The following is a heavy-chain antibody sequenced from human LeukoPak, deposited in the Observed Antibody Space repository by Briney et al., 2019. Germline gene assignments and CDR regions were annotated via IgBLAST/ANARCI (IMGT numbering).Heavy chain of an antibody. CDR3: ARDFATWYFDY. CDR1: GYTFSSYH. D-gene: IGHD2-15*01. CDR2: INTYDGNT. V-gene: IGHV1-18*01. Sequence: GASVKVSCKASGYTFSSYHVSWVRQAPGQGLEWMGWINTYDGNTNYAQNFQGRAAMTTDTSTSTAYMELRSLRSDDTAVYYCARDFATWYFDYWGQGTLVTVSS. J-gene: IGHJ4*02.